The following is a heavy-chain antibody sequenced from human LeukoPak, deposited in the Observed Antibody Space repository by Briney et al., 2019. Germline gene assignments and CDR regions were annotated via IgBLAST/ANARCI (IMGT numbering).Heavy chain of an antibody. CDR3: ARGGVEGNDY. CDR2: IYYSGST. D-gene: IGHD1-1*01. CDR1: GGSISSYY. V-gene: IGHV4-59*01. Sequence: PSETLSLTCTVSGGSISSYYWSWIRQPPGKGLEWIGYIYYSGSTNYNPSLKSRVTISVDTSKNQFSLKLSSVTAADTAVYYCARGGVEGNDYWGQGTLVTVSS. J-gene: IGHJ4*02.